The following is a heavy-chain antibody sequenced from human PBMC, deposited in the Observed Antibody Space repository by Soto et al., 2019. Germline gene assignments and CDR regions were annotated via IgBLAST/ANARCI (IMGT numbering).Heavy chain of an antibody. CDR2: ISWNSGSI. CDR1: GFTFDDYA. D-gene: IGHD5-18*01. V-gene: IGHV3-9*01. CDR3: AKDTAMVNILPNWYFDL. J-gene: IGHJ2*01. Sequence: EVQLVESGGGLVQPGRSLRLSCAASGFTFDDYAMHWVRQAPGKGLEWVSGISWNSGSIGYADSVKGRFTISRDNAKNSLYLQMNSLRAEDTALYYCAKDTAMVNILPNWYFDLWGRGTLVTVSS.